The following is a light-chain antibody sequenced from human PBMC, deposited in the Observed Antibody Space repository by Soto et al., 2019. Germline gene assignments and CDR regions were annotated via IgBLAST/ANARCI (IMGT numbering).Light chain of an antibody. Sequence: DIQMTQSPSSLSASVGDRVTIACRASQSIITYLNWYQQKPGRAPKLLIYAASTLQSWVPSRFSGSGYGSDFTLTISSLQPEDFATYYCQQSYSTSRTFGQGTKLEVK. CDR3: QQSYSTSRT. V-gene: IGKV1-39*01. CDR2: AAS. J-gene: IGKJ2*01. CDR1: QSIITY.